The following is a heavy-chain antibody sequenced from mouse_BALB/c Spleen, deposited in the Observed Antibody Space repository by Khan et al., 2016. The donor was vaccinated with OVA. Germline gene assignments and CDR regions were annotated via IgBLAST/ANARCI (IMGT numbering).Heavy chain of an antibody. CDR3: TDGNYVGWFAY. D-gene: IGHD2-1*01. CDR1: GYSFTSYW. CDR2: IFPGNSDT. Sequence: VQLQQSGTVLARPGASVKMSCKASGYSFTSYWMHWVKQRPGQGLEWIGAIFPGNSDTSYNQKFKGKAKLTAVTSASTAYMEFSSLTNEDSAVYYGTDGNYVGWFAYWGQGTLVTVSA. V-gene: IGHV1-5*01. J-gene: IGHJ3*01.